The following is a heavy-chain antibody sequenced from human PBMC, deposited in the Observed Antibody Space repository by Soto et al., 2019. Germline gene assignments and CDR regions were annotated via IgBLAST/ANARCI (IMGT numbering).Heavy chain of an antibody. V-gene: IGHV4-30-2*01. CDR2: YYHSGTF. J-gene: IGHJ5*02. Sequence: SDTLSLTCAFSGGAFISCGHSSSFTRQPRGKALGWIGDYYHSGTFHYNPSLKSSTTISIDTSKNQFFLTLTSVNAADTAVYFCASRLNTSGYFDPWGQGTLVTVSS. CDR1: GGAFISCGHS. CDR3: ASRLNTSGYFDP. D-gene: IGHD3-16*01.